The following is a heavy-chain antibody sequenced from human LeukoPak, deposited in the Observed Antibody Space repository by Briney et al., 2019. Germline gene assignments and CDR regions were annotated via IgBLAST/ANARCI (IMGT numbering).Heavy chain of an antibody. CDR3: ARGVSYYYDSSGYYRGYYYYYGMDV. J-gene: IGHJ6*02. D-gene: IGHD3-22*01. V-gene: IGHV4-34*01. Sequence: SETLSLTCAVYGGSFSGYYWSWIRQPPGKGLEWVGEINHSGSTNYNPSLKSRVTISVDTSKNHLSVKLSSVTAADTAVYYCARGVSYYYDSSGYYRGYYYYYGMDVWGQGTTVTVSS. CDR2: INHSGST. CDR1: GGSFSGYY.